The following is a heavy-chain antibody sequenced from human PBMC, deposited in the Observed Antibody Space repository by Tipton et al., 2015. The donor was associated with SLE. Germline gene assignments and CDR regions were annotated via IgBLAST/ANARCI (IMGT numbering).Heavy chain of an antibody. CDR2: INHSGST. CDR3: AREQQLVLDY. Sequence: TLSLTCAVYGGSFSGYYWSWIRQPPGKGLEWIGEINHSGSTNYNPSLKSRVTISLDTSKNQFSLKLSSVTAADTAVYYCAREQQLVLDYWGQGTLVTVSS. D-gene: IGHD6-13*01. J-gene: IGHJ4*02. V-gene: IGHV4-34*01. CDR1: GGSFSGYY.